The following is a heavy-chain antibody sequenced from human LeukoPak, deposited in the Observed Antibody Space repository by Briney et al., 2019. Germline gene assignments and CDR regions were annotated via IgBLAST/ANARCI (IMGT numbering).Heavy chain of an antibody. CDR1: EFSVGSNY. CDR3: ARLDYYDSSGPFDY. V-gene: IGHV3-66*01. D-gene: IGHD3-22*01. J-gene: IGHJ4*02. Sequence: GGSLRLSCAASEFSVGSNYMTWVRQAPGKGLEWVSLIYSGGSTYYADSVKGRFTIPRDNSKNTLYLQMNSLRAEDTAVYYCARLDYYDSSGPFDYWGQGTLVTVSS. CDR2: IYSGGST.